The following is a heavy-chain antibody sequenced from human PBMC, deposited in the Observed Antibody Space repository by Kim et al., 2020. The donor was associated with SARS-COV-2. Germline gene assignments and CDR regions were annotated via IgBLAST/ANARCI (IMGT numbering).Heavy chain of an antibody. V-gene: IGHV3-23*01. CDR3: AKGGTH. D-gene: IGHD1-1*01. Sequence: GRGGSTYYAASVKGRFTISRDNAKNTLYRQMNSLRAEDTAVYYCAKGGTHWGQGTLVTVSS. CDR2: GRGGST. J-gene: IGHJ4*02.